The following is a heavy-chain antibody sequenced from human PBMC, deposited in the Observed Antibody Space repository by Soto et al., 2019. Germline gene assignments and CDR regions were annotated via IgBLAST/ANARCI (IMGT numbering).Heavy chain of an antibody. V-gene: IGHV1-18*01. Sequence: QVPLMQSGTEVKKPGASVKVSCKASSETFASYDITWVRQAPGQGLEWMGWISTYNGNTKYAQNVQGRVSMTTDTSTSTAYMELRSLKSDDTAVYYCARVTRGSGDWFDPWGKGTLVTVSS. J-gene: IGHJ5*02. D-gene: IGHD6-19*01. CDR2: ISTYNGNT. CDR3: ARVTRGSGDWFDP. CDR1: SETFASYD.